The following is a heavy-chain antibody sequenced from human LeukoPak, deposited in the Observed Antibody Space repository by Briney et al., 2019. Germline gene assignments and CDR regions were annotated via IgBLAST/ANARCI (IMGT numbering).Heavy chain of an antibody. V-gene: IGHV3-23*01. CDR3: TKGFYDSGSSLSALDH. CDR2: ISVSGGTT. D-gene: IGHD3-10*01. Sequence: GGSLRLSCAASGFTFSSYGMSWVRQAPGKELQWVSGISVSGGTTHYADSVKGRFTISRDNSKHTLYLRMNSLRAEDTALYYCTKGFYDSGSSLSALDHWGQGTLVTVSS. J-gene: IGHJ4*02. CDR1: GFTFSSYG.